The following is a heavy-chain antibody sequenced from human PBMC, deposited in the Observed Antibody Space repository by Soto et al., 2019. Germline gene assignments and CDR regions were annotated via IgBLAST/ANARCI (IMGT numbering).Heavy chain of an antibody. D-gene: IGHD1-7*01. CDR1: GVDFSDHH. J-gene: IGHJ6*02. CDR3: AKEEVRYNWNYGQLGHYGMDV. V-gene: IGHV3-30*01. CDR2: ISYDGSNK. Sequence: PGGSLRLSCAASGVDFSDHHMHWVRQAPGEGLEKVAVISYDGSNKYYADYVKGRFTISRDNSKNTLYLQMNSLRAEDTAVYYCAKEEVRYNWNYGQLGHYGMDVWGQGTTVTVSS.